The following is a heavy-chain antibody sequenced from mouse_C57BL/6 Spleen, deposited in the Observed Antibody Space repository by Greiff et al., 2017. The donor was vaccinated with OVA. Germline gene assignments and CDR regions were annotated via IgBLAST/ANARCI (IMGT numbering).Heavy chain of an antibody. V-gene: IGHV1-55*01. CDR3: ARSDYYGSSYGWYFDV. J-gene: IGHJ1*03. D-gene: IGHD1-1*01. CDR1: GYTFTSYW. Sequence: VQLQQPGAELVKPGASVKMSCKASGYTFTSYWITWVKQRPGQGLEWIGDIYPGSGSTNYNEKFKSKATLTVDTSSSTAYMQLSSLTSEYSAVYYCARSDYYGSSYGWYFDVWGTGTTVTVSS. CDR2: IYPGSGST.